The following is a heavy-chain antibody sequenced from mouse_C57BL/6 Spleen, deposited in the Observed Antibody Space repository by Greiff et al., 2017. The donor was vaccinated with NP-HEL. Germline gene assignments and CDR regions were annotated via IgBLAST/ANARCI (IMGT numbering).Heavy chain of an antibody. D-gene: IGHD2-12*01. CDR2: ISDGGSYT. CDR3: ARAWDSHWGYFDV. CDR1: GFTFSSYA. J-gene: IGHJ1*03. Sequence: EVKLVESGGGLVKPGGSLKLSCAASGFTFSSYAMSWVRQTPEKRLEWVATISDGGSYTYYPDNVKGRFTISRDNAKNNLYLQMSHLKSEDTAMDYCARAWDSHWGYFDVWGTGTTVTVSS. V-gene: IGHV5-4*03.